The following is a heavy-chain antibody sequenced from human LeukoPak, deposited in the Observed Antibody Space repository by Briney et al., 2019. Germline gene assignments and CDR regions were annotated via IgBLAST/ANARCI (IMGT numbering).Heavy chain of an antibody. CDR2: IYHSGST. Sequence: SETLSLTCTVSDYSISNGYYWGWVRQPPGKGLEWIGSIYHSGSTHYNPSLKSRVTISVDTSKNQFSLKLSSVTAADTAVYYCARARQNPYFEERRRGNWFDPWGQGTLVTVSS. D-gene: IGHD3-9*01. CDR1: DYSISNGYY. CDR3: ARARQNPYFEERRRGNWFDP. V-gene: IGHV4-38-2*02. J-gene: IGHJ5*02.